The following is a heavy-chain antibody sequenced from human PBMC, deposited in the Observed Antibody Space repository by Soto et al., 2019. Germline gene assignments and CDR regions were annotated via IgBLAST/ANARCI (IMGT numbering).Heavy chain of an antibody. Sequence: GSLRLSCAASGFTFSSYGMHWVRQAPGKGLEWVAVISNDGGYEYYTDSVKGRFTISRDNSKNTLYLQMDSLRAEDTAVYYCAKDQETFYYDSLASWGQGTLVTVSS. CDR1: GFTFSSYG. CDR3: AKDQETFYYDSLAS. J-gene: IGHJ5*02. V-gene: IGHV3-30*18. D-gene: IGHD3-22*01. CDR2: ISNDGGYE.